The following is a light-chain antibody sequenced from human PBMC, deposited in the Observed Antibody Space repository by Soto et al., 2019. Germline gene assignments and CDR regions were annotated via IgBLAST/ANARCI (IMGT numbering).Light chain of an antibody. J-gene: IGLJ1*01. CDR2: MVS. CDR3: TSPTPGSFYV. Sequence: QSALTQPASVSGSPGQSITISCTGTSSDVGNYNYVSWYQQYPGRVPKLLIYMVSNRPSGVSNRFSGSKSGNTASLTISGLQAEDEADYFCTSPTPGSFYVFGTGTKVTVL. V-gene: IGLV2-14*01. CDR1: SSDVGNYNY.